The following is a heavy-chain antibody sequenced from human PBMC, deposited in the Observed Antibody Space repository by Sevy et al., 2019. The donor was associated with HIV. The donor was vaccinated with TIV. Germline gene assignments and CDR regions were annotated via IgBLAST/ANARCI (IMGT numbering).Heavy chain of an antibody. CDR3: AKGSKATDSAFDL. CDR1: GFTFSNYG. CDR2: VSYDGSTK. Sequence: GGSLRLSCAASGFTFSNYGMYWVRQAPGKGLEWVAVVSYDGSTKYYADFVKGRFTISRDNSKNTVYLQMNTLRTEDTAVFYCAKGSKATDSAFDLWGQGTMVTVSS. V-gene: IGHV3-30*18. D-gene: IGHD1-26*01. J-gene: IGHJ3*01.